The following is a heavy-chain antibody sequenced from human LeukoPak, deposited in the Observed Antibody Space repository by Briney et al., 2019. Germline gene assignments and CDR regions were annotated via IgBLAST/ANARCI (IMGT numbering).Heavy chain of an antibody. CDR3: ARDSRILLDGFDP. CDR1: GYTFTSYG. CDR2: ISAYNGNT. Sequence: ASVKVSCKASGYTFTSYGISWVRQSPGQGIEWMGWISAYNGNTNYAQKLQGRVTMTTDTSTSTAYMELRSLRSDDTAVYYCARDSRILLDGFDPWGQGTLVTVSS. V-gene: IGHV1-18*01. J-gene: IGHJ5*02. D-gene: IGHD2/OR15-2a*01.